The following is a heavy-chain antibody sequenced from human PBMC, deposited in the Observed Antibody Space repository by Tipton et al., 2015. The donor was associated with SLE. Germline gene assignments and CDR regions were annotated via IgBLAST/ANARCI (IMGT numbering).Heavy chain of an antibody. CDR1: GYTFTTYG. CDR2: ISAYNGNT. Sequence: QLVQSGAEVKKPGASVKASCKASGYTFTTYGISWVRQAPGQGLEWMGWISAYNGNTNYAQKLQGRVTMTTDTSTSTAYMELRSLRSDDTAVYYCVRDPGIAAAPNWFDPWGQGTLVTVSS. CDR3: VRDPGIAAAPNWFDP. D-gene: IGHD6-13*01. J-gene: IGHJ5*02. V-gene: IGHV1-18*01.